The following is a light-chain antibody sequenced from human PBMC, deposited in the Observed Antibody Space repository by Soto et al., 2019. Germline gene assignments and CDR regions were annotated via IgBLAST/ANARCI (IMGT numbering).Light chain of an antibody. CDR3: SSYTTTFTQV. CDR2: EVT. CDR1: SSDIGRYNY. Sequence: QSALTQPASVSGSPGQSITISCTGTSSDIGRYNYVSWYQQHPGKVPKLLISEVTNRPSGVSDRFSGSKPGNTASLTISGLQAEDEADYYCSSYTTTFTQVFGTGTKVTVL. J-gene: IGLJ1*01. V-gene: IGLV2-14*01.